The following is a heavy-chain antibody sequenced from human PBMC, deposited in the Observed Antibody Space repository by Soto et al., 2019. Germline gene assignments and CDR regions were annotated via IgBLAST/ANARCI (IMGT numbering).Heavy chain of an antibody. J-gene: IGHJ4*02. CDR2: IYYSGST. D-gene: IGHD6-19*01. Sequence: SETLSLTCTVSGGSISSSSYYWVWIRQPPGKGLEWIGSIYYSGSTYYNPSLKSRVTISVDTSKNQFSLKLSSVTAADTAVYYCARSAVAGTPDYFDYWGQGTLVTVSS. CDR3: ARSAVAGTPDYFDY. CDR1: GGSISSSSYY. V-gene: IGHV4-39*01.